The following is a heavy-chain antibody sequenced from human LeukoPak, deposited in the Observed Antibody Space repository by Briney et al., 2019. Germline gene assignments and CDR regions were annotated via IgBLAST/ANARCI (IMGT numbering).Heavy chain of an antibody. CDR3: ARYYYDSGSYSFPAY. V-gene: IGHV3-7*01. D-gene: IGHD3-10*01. CDR1: GFTLSSYW. J-gene: IGHJ4*02. CDR2: IKQDGSEK. Sequence: GGTLRLSCAASGFTLSSYWMSWVRQAPGKGLEWVANIKQDGSEKYYVHSVKGRFTISRDNAKNSLYLQMNSLRAEDTAVYYCARYYYDSGSYSFPAYWGQGTLVTVSS.